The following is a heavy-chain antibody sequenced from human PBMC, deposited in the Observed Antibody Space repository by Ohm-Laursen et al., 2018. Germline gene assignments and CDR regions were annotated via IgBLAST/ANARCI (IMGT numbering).Heavy chain of an antibody. CDR1: GYTFTDYL. CDR3: AASRWRQKLDY. J-gene: IGHJ4*02. Sequence: ASVKVSCKAFGYTFTDYLIQWVRQAPGQGLEWMGWINPNNGGTKFAQKFRGRVTMTRDTSITTAYMELSSLRSDDTAVYYCAASRWRQKLDYWGQGTLVTVSS. CDR2: INPNNGGT. V-gene: IGHV1-2*02. D-gene: IGHD2-21*02.